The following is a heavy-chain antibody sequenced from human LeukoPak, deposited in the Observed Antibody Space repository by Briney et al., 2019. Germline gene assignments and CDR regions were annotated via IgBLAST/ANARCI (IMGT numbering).Heavy chain of an antibody. CDR1: GGSISSGGYY. Sequence: SETLSLTCTVSGGSISSGGYYWSWIRQPPGKGLEWIGYIYHSGSTYYNPSLKSRVTISVDTSKNQFSLKLSSVTAADTAVYYCARGEISPGIAVAGNYFDYWGQGALVTVSS. V-gene: IGHV4-61*08. CDR2: IYHSGST. J-gene: IGHJ4*02. CDR3: ARGEISPGIAVAGNYFDY. D-gene: IGHD6-19*01.